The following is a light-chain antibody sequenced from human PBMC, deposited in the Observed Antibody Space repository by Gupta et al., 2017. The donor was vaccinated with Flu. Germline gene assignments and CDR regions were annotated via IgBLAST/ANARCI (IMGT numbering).Light chain of an antibody. CDR1: RDISSY. J-gene: IGKJ5*01. CDR3: QQLTNYPVT. V-gene: IGKV1-9*01. CDR2: PAS. Sequence: DVQLTPSPSFLSASVGDRVTITCRASRDISSYLAWYQQKPGKAPKLLIYPASTLQGGVPSRFSGSGSGTDFTLTISSLQPEDFATYYCQQLTNYPVTFGQGTRLEIK.